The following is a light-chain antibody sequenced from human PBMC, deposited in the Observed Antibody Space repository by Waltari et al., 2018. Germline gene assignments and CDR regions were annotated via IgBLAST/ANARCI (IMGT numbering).Light chain of an antibody. CDR2: YDS. V-gene: IGLV3-21*01. Sequence: SYVLTQPPSVSVAPGKTVRITCGGSNIGSKNVNWYQQKPGQAPVLVIYYDSDRPSGIPERFSGSNSGNTATLTISRVEAGDEADYYCQVWESYGDHLVVFGGGTNLTVV. J-gene: IGLJ2*01. CDR1: NIGSKN. CDR3: QVWESYGDHLVV.